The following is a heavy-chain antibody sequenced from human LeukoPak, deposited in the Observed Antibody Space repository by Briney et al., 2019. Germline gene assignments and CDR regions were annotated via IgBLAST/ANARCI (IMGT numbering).Heavy chain of an antibody. J-gene: IGHJ6*03. CDR1: GYSFTSYW. D-gene: IGHD6-19*01. CDR2: IYPGDSDT. V-gene: IGHV5-51*01. CDR3: ARHYRSLGSGWSPANYYYYYYMDV. Sequence: GESLKISCKGTGYSFTSYWIGWVRQLPGKGLEWMGIIYPGDSDTRYSSSFQGLLTISADKSISTAYLQWTSLKASDTAMYYCARHYRSLGSGWSPANYYYYYYMDVWGKGTTVTISS.